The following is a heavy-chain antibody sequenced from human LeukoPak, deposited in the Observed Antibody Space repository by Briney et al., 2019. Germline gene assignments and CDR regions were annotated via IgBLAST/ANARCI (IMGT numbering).Heavy chain of an antibody. CDR3: AREATVTTPYFDY. D-gene: IGHD4-17*01. V-gene: IGHV3-11*01. J-gene: IGHJ4*02. CDR2: ISSSGSTI. CDR1: GFTFSDYY. Sequence: PGGSLRLSCAASGFTFSDYYMSWIRQAPGKGLEWVTYISSSGSTIYYADSVKGRFTISRDNAKNSLYLQMNSLRAEGTAVYYCAREATVTTPYFDYWGQGTLVTVSS.